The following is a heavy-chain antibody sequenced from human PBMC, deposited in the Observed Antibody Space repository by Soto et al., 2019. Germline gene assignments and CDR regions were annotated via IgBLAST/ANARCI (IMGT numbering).Heavy chain of an antibody. D-gene: IGHD1-26*01. J-gene: IGHJ4*02. Sequence: QITLKESGPTLVNPTQTLTLTCTFSGFSLSTSGVGVGWIRQPPGKALEWLALIYWNDDKRYSPSLKSRLTITKDTSKNQVVLTMTNMDPVDTATYYCAHSNRYVSGSSVPFDYWGQGTLVTVSS. CDR2: IYWNDDK. CDR3: AHSNRYVSGSSVPFDY. V-gene: IGHV2-5*01. CDR1: GFSLSTSGVG.